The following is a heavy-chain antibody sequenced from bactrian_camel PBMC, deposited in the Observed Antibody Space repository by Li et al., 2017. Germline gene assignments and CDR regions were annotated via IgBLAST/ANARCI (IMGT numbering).Heavy chain of an antibody. D-gene: IGHD2*01. Sequence: HVQLVESGGGSVQAGGSLRLSCTASGFTFDDSDMGWYRQAPGKGLEWVASVNSRSITDYPKSVKGRFTVSRDNARNTVDLQMNSLNSEDAAMYYCLVGFDYWGQGTQVTVS. J-gene: IGHJ4*01. CDR1: GFTFDDSD. CDR2: VNSRSIT. V-gene: IGHV3S63*01. CDR3: LVGFDY.